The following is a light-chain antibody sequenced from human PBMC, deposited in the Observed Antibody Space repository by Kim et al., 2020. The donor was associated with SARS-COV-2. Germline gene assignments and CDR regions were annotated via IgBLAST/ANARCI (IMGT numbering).Light chain of an antibody. Sequence: APGRTARITCGGNNIGGKNVYWYQQRPGQAPVLVIYYDSDRPSGIPERFSGSNSGNTATLTISRVEAGDEADYYCQVWDRSSDHYVFGTGTKVTVL. V-gene: IGLV3-21*04. CDR1: NIGGKN. CDR3: QVWDRSSDHYV. CDR2: YDS. J-gene: IGLJ1*01.